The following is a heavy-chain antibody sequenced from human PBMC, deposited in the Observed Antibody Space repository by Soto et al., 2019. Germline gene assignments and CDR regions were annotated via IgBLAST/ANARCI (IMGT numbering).Heavy chain of an antibody. D-gene: IGHD3-22*01. Sequence: QVQLVESGGGVVQPGRSLRLSCAASGFTFSSYGMHWVRQAPGKGLEWVAVIWYDGSNKYYADSVKGRFTISRDNSKNTLYLRMNSLRAEDTAVYYCARDGRYDSSGYYVAYYYYYGMDVWGQGTTVTVSS. CDR3: ARDGRYDSSGYYVAYYYYYGMDV. CDR2: IWYDGSNK. J-gene: IGHJ6*02. V-gene: IGHV3-33*01. CDR1: GFTFSSYG.